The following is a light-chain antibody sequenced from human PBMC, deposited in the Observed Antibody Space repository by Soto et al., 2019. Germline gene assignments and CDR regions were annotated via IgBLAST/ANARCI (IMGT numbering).Light chain of an antibody. V-gene: IGLV2-14*02. CDR2: EAT. CDR1: KNNLGSYDL. J-gene: IGLJ3*02. CDR3: QAYDYSLTASV. Sequence: QSALTQPASVSGSPGQSITVSCTGTKNNLGSYDLVSWYQKYPDKAPTLLIYEATKRPSGISDRFSGSKSGTSASLAITGLQAEDEADYYCQAYDYSLTASVFGGGTKLTVL.